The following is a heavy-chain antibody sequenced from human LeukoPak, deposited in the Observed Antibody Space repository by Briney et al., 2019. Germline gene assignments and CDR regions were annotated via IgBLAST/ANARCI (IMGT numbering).Heavy chain of an antibody. Sequence: PSETLSLICAVYGGSFSGYYWSWIRQPPGKGLEWIGEINHSGSTNYNPSLKSRVTISVDTSKNQFSLKLSSVTAADTAVYYCARIRIAAAGSNWFDPWGQGTLVTVSS. CDR1: GGSFSGYY. CDR2: INHSGST. V-gene: IGHV4-34*01. CDR3: ARIRIAAAGSNWFDP. D-gene: IGHD6-13*01. J-gene: IGHJ5*02.